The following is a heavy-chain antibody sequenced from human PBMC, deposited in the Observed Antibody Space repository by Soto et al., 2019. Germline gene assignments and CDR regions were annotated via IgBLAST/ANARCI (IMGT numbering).Heavy chain of an antibody. CDR3: AKVLYYYDSSGYTLKRSQAHDAFDI. J-gene: IGHJ3*02. CDR2: ISGSGGST. Sequence: GGSLRLSCAASGFTFSSYAMSWVRQAPGKGLEWVSAISGSGGSTYYADSVKGRFTISRDNSKNTLYLQMNSLRAEDTAVYYCAKVLYYYDSSGYTLKRSQAHDAFDIWGQGTMVTVSS. D-gene: IGHD3-22*01. V-gene: IGHV3-23*01. CDR1: GFTFSSYA.